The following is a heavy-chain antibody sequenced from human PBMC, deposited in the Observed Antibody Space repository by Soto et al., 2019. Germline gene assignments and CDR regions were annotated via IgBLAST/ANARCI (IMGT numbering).Heavy chain of an antibody. J-gene: IGHJ4*02. CDR2: IYSGGST. V-gene: IGHV3-66*01. CDR1: GFTVSSNY. CDR3: ARLDYIYSSSYYFDY. Sequence: GGSLRLSCAASGFTVSSNYMSWVRQAPGKGLEWVSVIYSGGSTYYADSVKGRFTISRDNSKNTLYLQMNSLRAEDTAVYYCARLDYIYSSSYYFDYWGQGTLVTVSS. D-gene: IGHD6-6*01.